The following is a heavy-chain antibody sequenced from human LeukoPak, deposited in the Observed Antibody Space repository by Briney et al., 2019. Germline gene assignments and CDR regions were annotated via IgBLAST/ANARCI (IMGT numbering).Heavy chain of an antibody. CDR2: INHSGST. D-gene: IGHD3-10*01. J-gene: IGHJ4*02. Sequence: SETLSLTCAVYGGSFSGYYWSWIRQPPGKGLEWIGEINHSGSTNYNPSLKSRVTIPVDTSKNQFSLKLSSVTAADTAVYYCARGRYYGSGSYPVDYWGQGTLVTVSS. CDR1: GGSFSGYY. CDR3: ARGRYYGSGSYPVDY. V-gene: IGHV4-34*01.